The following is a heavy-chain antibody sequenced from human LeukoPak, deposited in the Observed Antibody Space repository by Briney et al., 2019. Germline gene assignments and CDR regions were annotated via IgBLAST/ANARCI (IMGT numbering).Heavy chain of an antibody. CDR1: GGTFSSYA. V-gene: IGHV1-69*05. CDR2: IIPIFGTA. CDR3: ARDSRYYYDSSGPAGY. D-gene: IGHD3-22*01. J-gene: IGHJ4*02. Sequence: GASVKVSCKASGGTFSSYAISWVRQAPGQGLEWMGRIIPIFGTANYAQKFQGRVTITTDESTSTAYMELSSLRSEDTAVYYCARDSRYYYDSSGPAGYWGQGTLVTVSS.